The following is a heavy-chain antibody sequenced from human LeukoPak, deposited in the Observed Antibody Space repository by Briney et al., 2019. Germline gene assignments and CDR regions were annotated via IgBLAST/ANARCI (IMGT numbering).Heavy chain of an antibody. J-gene: IGHJ6*03. V-gene: IGHV4-61*09. CDR1: GGSISSGNSY. Sequence: SETLSLTCTVSGGSISSGNSYWSWIRQPAGKGLEWIGHIYTSGSTKYNPSLRSRLTISLDTSKNQFSLKLTFATAADSAVYYCARFSCGSTNRNGWQLNYYYYMDVWGRGTAVTVSS. D-gene: IGHD2-15*01. CDR2: IYTSGST. CDR3: ARFSCGSTNRNGWQLNYYYYMDV.